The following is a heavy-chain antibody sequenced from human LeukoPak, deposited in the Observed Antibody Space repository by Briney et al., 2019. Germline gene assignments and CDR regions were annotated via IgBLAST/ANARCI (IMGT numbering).Heavy chain of an antibody. CDR3: AKGGSYYGIYFDY. CDR1: GDSINSPCY. CDR2: IHYSGSA. Sequence: SSETLSLTCTVSGDSINSPCYWSWLRQYPGKGLEWIGYIHYSGSAHYNPSLKSRLTMSVDTSNHQFSLKLSSVTAADTAVYYCAKGGSYYGIYFDYWGQGTLVTVSS. D-gene: IGHD1-26*01. V-gene: IGHV4-31*03. J-gene: IGHJ4*02.